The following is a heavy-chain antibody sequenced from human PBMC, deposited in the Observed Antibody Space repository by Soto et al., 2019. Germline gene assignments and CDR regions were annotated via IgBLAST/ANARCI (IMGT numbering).Heavy chain of an antibody. CDR3: VKNGPYCISTSCSFSWLDP. CDR1: GFSFSSYG. D-gene: IGHD2-2*01. J-gene: IGHJ5*02. V-gene: IGHV3-30*18. CDR2: ISYDGSNT. Sequence: HPGGSLRLSCAASGFSFSSYGMHWVRQAPGAGLEWVTVISYDGSNTHYADSVKGRFTISRDNSRNTLYLQMNSLRAEDTAVYYCVKNGPYCISTSCSFSWLDPWGQGILVTVSS.